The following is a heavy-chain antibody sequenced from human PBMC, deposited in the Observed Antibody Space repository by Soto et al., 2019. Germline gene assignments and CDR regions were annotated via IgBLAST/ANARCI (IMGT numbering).Heavy chain of an antibody. CDR2: INGDGSRS. CDR1: GFTFSDYW. CDR3: ARGIRGKYGMDV. Sequence: EVQLVESGGGLVQPGGSLRLSCATSGFTFSDYWIHWVRQAPGKGLVWVSRINGDGSRSDHADSVKGRFTIYRDNAENTVYLQMNSLSAEDTAVYFCARGIRGKYGMDVWGHGTTITVSS. V-gene: IGHV3-74*01. D-gene: IGHD3-10*01. J-gene: IGHJ6*02.